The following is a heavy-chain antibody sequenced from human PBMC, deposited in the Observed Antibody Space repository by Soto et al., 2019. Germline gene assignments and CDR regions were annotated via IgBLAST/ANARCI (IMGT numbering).Heavy chain of an antibody. CDR3: ARIEDDAFDI. V-gene: IGHV4-61*01. J-gene: IGHJ3*02. CDR2: IYYSGST. CDR1: GGSVSSSSYY. Sequence: QVQLQESGPGLVKPSETLSLTCTVSGGSVSSSSYYWSWIRQPPGKGLEWIGHIYYSGSTNYNPSLKSRVPLSVDTSKNQFSLKLSSVTAADTAVYYCARIEDDAFDIWGQGTMVTVSS.